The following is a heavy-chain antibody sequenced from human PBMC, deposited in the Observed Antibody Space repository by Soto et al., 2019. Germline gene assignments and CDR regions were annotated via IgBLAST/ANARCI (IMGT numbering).Heavy chain of an antibody. D-gene: IGHD4-17*01. V-gene: IGHV4-59*08. J-gene: IGHJ4*02. CDR1: GGSIRSYY. CDR2: IYYSGST. CDR3: ARNYGDYVDY. Sequence: PSETLSLTCTVSGGSIRSYYWSWIRQPPGKGLECIGYIYYSGSTSYNPSLKSGVTISVDTSKNQFSLKLGSVTAADTAIYYCARNYGDYVDYWGQGTLVTVS.